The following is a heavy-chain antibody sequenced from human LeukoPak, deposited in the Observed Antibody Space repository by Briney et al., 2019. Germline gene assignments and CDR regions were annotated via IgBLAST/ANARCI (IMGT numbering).Heavy chain of an antibody. CDR3: TTDDYQETPDAFDI. Sequence: PGGSLRLSCAASGFTFSNAWMSWVRQAPGKGLEWVGRIKSKTDGGTTDYAAPVKGRFTISRDDSKNTLYLQMNSLKTEDTAVYYCTTDDYQETPDAFDIWGQGTMVTVSS. D-gene: IGHD4-11*01. J-gene: IGHJ3*02. CDR1: GFTFSNAW. CDR2: IKSKTDGGTT. V-gene: IGHV3-15*01.